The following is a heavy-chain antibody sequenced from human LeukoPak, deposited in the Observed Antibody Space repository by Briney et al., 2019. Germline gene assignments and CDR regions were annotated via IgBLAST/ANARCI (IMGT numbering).Heavy chain of an antibody. CDR2: ISAYNGNT. V-gene: IGHV1-18*01. CDR3: ARSDWNDPCFDY. Sequence: ASVKVSCKASGYTFTSYGISWVRQAPGQGLEWMGWISAYNGNTNYAQKLQGRVTMTTDTSTSTAYMELRSLRSDDTAVYYRARSDWNDPCFDYWGQGTLVTVSS. J-gene: IGHJ4*02. CDR1: GYTFTSYG. D-gene: IGHD1-1*01.